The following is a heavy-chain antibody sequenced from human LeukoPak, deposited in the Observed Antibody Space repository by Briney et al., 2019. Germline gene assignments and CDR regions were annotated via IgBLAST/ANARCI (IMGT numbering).Heavy chain of an antibody. V-gene: IGHV3-21*04. Sequence: GGSLRLSCAASGFTFSSYSMNWVRQAPGRGLEWVSSISSSSSYIYYADSVKGRFTISRANAKNSLYLQMNSLRAEDTALYYCSSLYVVTTVVNWGQGTLVTVSS. CDR1: GFTFSSYS. CDR3: SSLYVVTTVVN. J-gene: IGHJ4*02. D-gene: IGHD4-23*01. CDR2: ISSSSSYI.